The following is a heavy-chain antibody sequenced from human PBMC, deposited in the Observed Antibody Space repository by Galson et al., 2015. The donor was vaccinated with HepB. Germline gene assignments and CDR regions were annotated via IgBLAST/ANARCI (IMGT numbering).Heavy chain of an antibody. J-gene: IGHJ6*02. D-gene: IGHD5-12*01. CDR1: GGSISSYY. CDR3: ARHGSATIEDYYYGMDV. CDR2: IYYSGST. Sequence: ETLSLTCTVSGGSISSYYWSWIRQPPGKGLEWIGYIYYSGSTNYNPSLKSRVTISVDTSKNQFSLKLSSVTAADTAVYYCARHGSATIEDYYYGMDVWGQGTTVTVSS. V-gene: IGHV4-59*08.